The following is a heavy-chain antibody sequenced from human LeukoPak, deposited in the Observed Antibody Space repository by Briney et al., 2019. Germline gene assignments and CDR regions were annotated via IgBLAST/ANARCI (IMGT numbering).Heavy chain of an antibody. Sequence: ASVKVSCKASGYTFTTYAMHWVRQAPGQRLEWMGWINAGNGNTKYSQKFQGRVTITRDTSASTAYMELSSLRSEDTAVYYCASRRQYCSTTSCSATFDIWGQGTMVSVSS. V-gene: IGHV1-3*01. D-gene: IGHD2-2*01. CDR1: GYTFTTYA. J-gene: IGHJ3*02. CDR2: INAGNGNT. CDR3: ASRRQYCSTTSCSATFDI.